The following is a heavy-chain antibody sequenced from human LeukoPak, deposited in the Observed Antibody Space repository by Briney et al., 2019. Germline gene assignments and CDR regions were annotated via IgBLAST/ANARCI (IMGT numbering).Heavy chain of an antibody. J-gene: IGHJ4*02. D-gene: IGHD5-24*01. V-gene: IGHV3-7*01. CDR2: IKQDGSET. CDR3: ARNRGWLQFDY. CDR1: GFTLSSHW. Sequence: GGSLRLSCAASGFTLSSHWMGWVRQAPGKGLEWVANIKQDGSETYYVGSVKGRFTISRDNAKNSLYLQMNSLRAEDTAVYYCARNRGWLQFDYWGQGALVTVSS.